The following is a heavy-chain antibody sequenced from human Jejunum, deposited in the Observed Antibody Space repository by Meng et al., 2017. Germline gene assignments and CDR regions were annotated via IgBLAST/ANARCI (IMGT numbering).Heavy chain of an antibody. CDR1: ELPFSSYA. Sequence: EVELVESGGGLVKAGGSLRLACAASELPFSSYAMHWVRQAPGKGLGWVSSISSTSTYIYYADSMKCRFTVSRDNAKNSLQLQMDSLRAEDTAVYYCARDGHGQAPGFDPWGQGTLVTVSS. CDR3: ARDGHGQAPGFDP. V-gene: IGHV3-21*01. J-gene: IGHJ5*02. CDR2: ISSTSTYI. D-gene: IGHD3/OR15-3a*01.